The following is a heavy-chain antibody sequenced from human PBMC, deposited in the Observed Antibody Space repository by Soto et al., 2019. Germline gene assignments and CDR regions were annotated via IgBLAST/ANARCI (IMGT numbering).Heavy chain of an antibody. CDR3: ARELMIVVVYAFDI. J-gene: IGHJ3*02. CDR1: GFTFSSYA. D-gene: IGHD3-22*01. CDR2: ISYDGSNK. Sequence: GGSLRLSCAASGFTFSSYAKHWVRQAPGKGLEWVAVISYDGSNKYYADSVKGRFTISRDNSKNTLYLQMNSLRAEDTAVYYCARELMIVVVYAFDIWGQGTMVTVS. V-gene: IGHV3-30-3*01.